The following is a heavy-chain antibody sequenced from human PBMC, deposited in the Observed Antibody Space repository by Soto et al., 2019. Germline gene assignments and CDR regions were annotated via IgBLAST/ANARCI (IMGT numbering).Heavy chain of an antibody. Sequence: QVQLVESGGGVVQPGRSLRLSCAASGFTFSSYAMHWVRQAPGKGLEWVAVISYDGSNKYYADSVKGRFTISRDNSKKTLYLQMNSLRAEDTAVYYCARDPMGRYYGSGSYYFAYWGQGTLVTVSS. J-gene: IGHJ4*02. D-gene: IGHD3-10*01. CDR1: GFTFSSYA. CDR2: ISYDGSNK. CDR3: ARDPMGRYYGSGSYYFAY. V-gene: IGHV3-30-3*01.